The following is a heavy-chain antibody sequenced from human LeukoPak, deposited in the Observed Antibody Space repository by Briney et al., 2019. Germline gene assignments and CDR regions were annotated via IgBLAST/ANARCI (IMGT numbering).Heavy chain of an antibody. J-gene: IGHJ1*01. V-gene: IGHV4-59*01. Sequence: PSETLSLNCTVSGGSISSYYWSWLRQPPGKGLEWMGYIYYSGSTSYNPSLKSRVTISVDTSKNQFSLKLRSVTAADTAVYYCAGIDYGDYVQHWGQGTLVTVSS. CDR2: IYYSGST. CDR3: AGIDYGDYVQH. CDR1: GGSISSYY. D-gene: IGHD4-17*01.